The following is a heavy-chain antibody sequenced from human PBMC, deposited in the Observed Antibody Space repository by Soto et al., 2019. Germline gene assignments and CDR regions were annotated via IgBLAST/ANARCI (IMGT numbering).Heavy chain of an antibody. Sequence: EVQLLESGGGLVQPGGSLRLSCAASGFTFSSYAMSWVRQAPGKGLEWVSAISGSGGSTYYADSVKGRFTISRDNSKNTLSLQMNSLRSADTAVYYCSKDLSGYCGGGSCYPNFDYWGQGTLVTVSS. CDR3: SKDLSGYCGGGSCYPNFDY. V-gene: IGHV3-23*01. CDR2: ISGSGGST. CDR1: GFTFSSYA. J-gene: IGHJ4*02. D-gene: IGHD2-15*01.